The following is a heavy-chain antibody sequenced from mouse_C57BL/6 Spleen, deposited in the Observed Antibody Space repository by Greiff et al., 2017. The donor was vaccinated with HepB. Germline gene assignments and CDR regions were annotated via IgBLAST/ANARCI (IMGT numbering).Heavy chain of an antibody. Sequence: DVMLVESGGGLVQPGGSLKLSCAASGFTFSDYGMAWVRQAPRKGPEWVAFISNFAYSIYYADTVTGRFTISRENAKNTLYLEMSSLRSEDTAMYYCARHPHGNYAMDYWGQGTSVTVSS. J-gene: IGHJ4*01. CDR1: GFTFSDYG. D-gene: IGHD2-1*01. CDR3: ARHPHGNYAMDY. V-gene: IGHV5-15*01. CDR2: ISNFAYSI.